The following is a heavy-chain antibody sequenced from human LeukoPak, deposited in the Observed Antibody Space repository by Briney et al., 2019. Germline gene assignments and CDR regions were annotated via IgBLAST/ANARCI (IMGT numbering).Heavy chain of an antibody. J-gene: IGHJ2*01. D-gene: IGHD3-10*01. V-gene: IGHV5-51*01. CDR2: IYPADSDT. CDR3: ARGRGTGSPIGPRYFDL. Sequence: GESLKISCKGSGYLFTSYWIAWVRQMPGKGLEWMGIIYPADSDTRYSPFFQGQVTISADKSISTAFLRWTSLKASDTAIYYCARGRGTGSPIGPRYFDLWGRGTLVTVSS. CDR1: GYLFTSYW.